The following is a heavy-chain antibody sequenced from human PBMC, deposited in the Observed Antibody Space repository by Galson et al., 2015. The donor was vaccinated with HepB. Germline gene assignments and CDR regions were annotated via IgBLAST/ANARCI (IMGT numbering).Heavy chain of an antibody. D-gene: IGHD7-27*01. V-gene: IGHV2-70*11. CDR1: GFSLSTSGMC. J-gene: IGHJ6*02. CDR2: IDWDDDK. Sequence: PALVKPTQTLTLTCTFSGFSLSTSGMCVSWIRQPPGKALEWLARIDWDDDKYYSTSLKTRLTISKDTSKNQVVLTMTNMDPVDTATYYCARTTGVGAMYDYYYYGMDVWGQGTTVTVSS. CDR3: ARTTGVGAMYDYYYYGMDV.